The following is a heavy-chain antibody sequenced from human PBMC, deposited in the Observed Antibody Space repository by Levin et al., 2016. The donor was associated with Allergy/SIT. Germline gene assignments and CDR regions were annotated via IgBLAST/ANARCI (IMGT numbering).Heavy chain of an antibody. D-gene: IGHD3-10*01. CDR1: GDSISSGGYS. J-gene: IGHJ4*02. Sequence: LRLSCAVSGDSISSGGYSWGWIRQPPGKGLEWIGFFYHSGSTFYSPSLKSRATISMDRSKNHFSLNLSSVTAADTAVYYCARVTGRYYGSGSYYYFDSWGQGTLVTVSS. CDR2: FYHSGST. V-gene: IGHV4-30-2*01. CDR3: ARVTGRYYGSGSYYYFDS.